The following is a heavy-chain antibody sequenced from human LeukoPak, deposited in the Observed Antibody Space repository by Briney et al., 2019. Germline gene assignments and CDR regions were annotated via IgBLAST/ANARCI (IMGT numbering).Heavy chain of an antibody. CDR2: ISWNSGSI. J-gene: IGHJ4*02. CDR3: VRGTATGGRMDY. Sequence: GGSLRLSCAASGFIFDDYAMYWVRQAPGKGLEWVSGISWNSGSIGYADSVKGRFTISRDNAKNSLYLQMNSLRGEDTALYYCVRGTATGGRMDYWGQGTPVTVFS. V-gene: IGHV3-9*01. CDR1: GFIFDDYA. D-gene: IGHD5-24*01.